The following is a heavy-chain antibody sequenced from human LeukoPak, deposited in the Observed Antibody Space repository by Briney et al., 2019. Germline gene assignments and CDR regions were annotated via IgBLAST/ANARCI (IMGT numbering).Heavy chain of an antibody. V-gene: IGHV4-38-2*01. Sequence: NPSETLSLTCAVSGYSINSGYYWGWIRQPPGKGLEWIGSIYLSGSTYYNPSLKSRVTISVDTSKNQFSLKLSSVTAADTAVYYCARNTGLRYFDYWGQGTLVTVSS. J-gene: IGHJ4*02. CDR1: GYSINSGYY. CDR3: ARNTGLRYFDY. D-gene: IGHD3-9*01. CDR2: IYLSGST.